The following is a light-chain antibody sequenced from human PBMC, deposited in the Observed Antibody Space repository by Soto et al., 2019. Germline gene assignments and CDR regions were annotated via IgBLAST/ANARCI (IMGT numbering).Light chain of an antibody. V-gene: IGKV3-20*01. J-gene: IGKJ1*01. CDR2: GAS. CDR1: QSVSSSY. Sequence: EIVLTHSPGTLSLSPGERATLSCRASQSVSSSYLAWYQQKPGQAPRLLIYGASSRATGIPDRFSGSGCGTDFTLTISRLEPEDFAVYYCQQYGSSPETFGQGTKV. CDR3: QQYGSSPET.